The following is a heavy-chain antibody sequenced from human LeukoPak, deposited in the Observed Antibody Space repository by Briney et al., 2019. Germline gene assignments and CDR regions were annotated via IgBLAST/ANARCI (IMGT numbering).Heavy chain of an antibody. V-gene: IGHV1-69*13. CDR2: IIPIFGTA. Sequence: GASVKVSCKASGGTFSSYAISWVRQAPGQGLEWMGGIIPIFGTANYAQKSQGRVTITADESTSTAYMELSSLRSEDTAVYYCARDIRGWDGYYFDYWGQGTLVTVSS. D-gene: IGHD1-26*01. CDR1: GGTFSSYA. J-gene: IGHJ4*02. CDR3: ARDIRGWDGYYFDY.